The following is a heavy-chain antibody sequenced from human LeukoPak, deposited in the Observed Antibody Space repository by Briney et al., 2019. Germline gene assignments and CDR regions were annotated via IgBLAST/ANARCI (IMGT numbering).Heavy chain of an antibody. Sequence: GGSLRLSCAASGFTFSSYGMHWVRQAPGKGLEWVAVISYDGSNKYYADSVKGRFTISRDNSKNTLFLHMSSLRADDTAVYYCAKDGGDTTVAEYFDYWGQGTLVTVSS. D-gene: IGHD2/OR15-2a*01. J-gene: IGHJ4*02. CDR3: AKDGGDTTVAEYFDY. V-gene: IGHV3-30*12. CDR1: GFTFSSYG. CDR2: ISYDGSNK.